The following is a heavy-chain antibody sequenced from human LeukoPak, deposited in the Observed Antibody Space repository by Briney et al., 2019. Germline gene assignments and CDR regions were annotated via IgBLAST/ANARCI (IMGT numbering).Heavy chain of an antibody. D-gene: IGHD1-1*01. J-gene: IGHJ4*02. CDR3: ARGGTFVSDY. Sequence: PGGSLRLSCAASGLTFTTFWVSWVGQAPGKGREGVANIKEDGSEKYYVVSMKGRVTVSRDNAKTSLYLQMDSLRAEDTAVYYCARGGTFVSDYWGQGTLVTVSS. V-gene: IGHV3-7*01. CDR1: GLTFTTFW. CDR2: IKEDGSEK.